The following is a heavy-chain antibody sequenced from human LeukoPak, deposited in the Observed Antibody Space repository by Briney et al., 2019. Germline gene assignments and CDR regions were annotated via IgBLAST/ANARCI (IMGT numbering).Heavy chain of an antibody. J-gene: IGHJ4*02. CDR3: ARAPLHLAMYHYFDY. Sequence: GGSLRLSCAASGFTFSSYWMSWVRQAPGKGLEWVANIKQDGSEKYYVDSVKGRFTISRDNAKKSLYLQMNSLRAEDTAVYYCARAPLHLAMYHYFDYWGQGTLVIVSS. CDR2: IKQDGSEK. V-gene: IGHV3-7*01. D-gene: IGHD2-2*01. CDR1: GFTFSSYW.